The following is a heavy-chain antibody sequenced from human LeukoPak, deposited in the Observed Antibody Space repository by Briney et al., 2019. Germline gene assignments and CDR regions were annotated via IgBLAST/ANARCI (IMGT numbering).Heavy chain of an antibody. D-gene: IGHD3-9*01. Sequence: GRSLRLSCAASGFTFDDYAMHWVRQAPGKGLEWVSGISWNSGSIGYVDSVKGRFTISRDNAKNSLYLQMNSLRAEDTALYYCAKASYDILTAVIDYWGQGTLVTVSS. CDR2: ISWNSGSI. J-gene: IGHJ4*02. CDR3: AKASYDILTAVIDY. V-gene: IGHV3-9*01. CDR1: GFTFDDYA.